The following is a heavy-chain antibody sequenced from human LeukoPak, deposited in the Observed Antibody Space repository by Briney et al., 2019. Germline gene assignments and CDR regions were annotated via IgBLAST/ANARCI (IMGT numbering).Heavy chain of an antibody. CDR2: IYYSGST. CDR1: GGSISSYY. J-gene: IGHJ4*02. D-gene: IGHD4-11*01. V-gene: IGHV4-59*01. CDR3: ARRRTTLDFFDY. Sequence: SETLSLTCTVSGGSISSYYWSWIRQPPGKGLEWIGYIYYSGSTNYNPSLKSRVTISVDTSKNQFSLKLSSVTAADTAVYYCARRRTTLDFFDYWGQGTLVTVSS.